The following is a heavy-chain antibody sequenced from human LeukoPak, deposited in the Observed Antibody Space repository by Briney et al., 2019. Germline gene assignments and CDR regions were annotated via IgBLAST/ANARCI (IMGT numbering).Heavy chain of an antibody. V-gene: IGHV1-45*02. CDR1: GYTFTYRY. D-gene: IGHD3-3*01. CDR3: ASSGELNSEDFWSGTNFDY. Sequence: SVKVSCRASGYTFTYRYLHWVRQAPGQALEWMGWITPFNGNTNYAQKFQDRVTITRDRSMSTAYMELSSLRSEDTAMYYCASSGELNSEDFWSGTNFDYWGQGTLVTVSS. J-gene: IGHJ4*02. CDR2: ITPFNGNT.